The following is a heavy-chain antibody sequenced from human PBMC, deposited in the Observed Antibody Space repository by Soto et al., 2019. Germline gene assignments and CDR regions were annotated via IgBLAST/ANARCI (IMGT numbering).Heavy chain of an antibody. CDR2: VADSGKS. Sequence: PSETLSLTCTISGGSPSYYYWSGVRQPPGKGLEWIGNVADSGKSIYSPSLKSRLTISVDTSNTRLSLTLSSVTAAATAVYYCASDGRHHSTGNFGSWGQATRVPVST. CDR3: ASDGRHHSTGNFGS. J-gene: IGHJ4*01. CDR1: GGSPSYYY. V-gene: IGHV4-59*12. D-gene: IGHD1-7*01.